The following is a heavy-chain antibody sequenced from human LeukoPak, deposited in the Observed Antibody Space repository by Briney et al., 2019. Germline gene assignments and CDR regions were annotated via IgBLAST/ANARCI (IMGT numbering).Heavy chain of an antibody. CDR1: GGSFSGYY. V-gene: IGHV4-34*01. J-gene: IGHJ2*01. Sequence: NPSETLSITCAVYGGSFSGYYWNWIRQPPGKGLEWIGEINHSGSTNYNPSLKSRVTISVDTSKNQFSLNLSSVTATDTAVYYCARGGRSWLLLKRYFDLWGRGTLVTVSS. CDR2: INHSGST. CDR3: ARGGRSWLLLKRYFDL. D-gene: IGHD3-22*01.